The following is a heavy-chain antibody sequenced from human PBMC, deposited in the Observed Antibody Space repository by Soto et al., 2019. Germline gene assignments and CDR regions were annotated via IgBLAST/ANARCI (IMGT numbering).Heavy chain of an antibody. CDR1: GNSISTSNYY. Sequence: QLQMQESGPGLLKPSETLSLTCAVSGNSISTSNYYWSWIRQSPGKGLEWIGSVFYGGPSYYNPSLKSRVTISVDASRNQFSLSLNFVTAADTAVYFCASRKREEICSSGNCYFTYWGQGTLVTVSS. CDR3: ASRKREEICSSGNCYFTY. V-gene: IGHV4-39*01. D-gene: IGHD2-2*01. CDR2: VFYGGPS. J-gene: IGHJ4*02.